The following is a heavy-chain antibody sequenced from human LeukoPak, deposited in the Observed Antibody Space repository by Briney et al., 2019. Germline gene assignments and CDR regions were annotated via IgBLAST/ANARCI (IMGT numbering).Heavy chain of an antibody. CDR2: IYHSGST. CDR1: GGSISSGGYS. D-gene: IGHD4-17*01. Sequence: SQTLSLTCAVSGGSISSGGYSWSWIRQPPGKGLEWIGYIYHSGSTYYNPSLKSRVSICVDRSTNQFSLQRTSVTAAATAVYYCARGQRYYFDYWGQGTLVTVSS. CDR3: ARGQRYYFDY. J-gene: IGHJ4*02. V-gene: IGHV4-30-2*01.